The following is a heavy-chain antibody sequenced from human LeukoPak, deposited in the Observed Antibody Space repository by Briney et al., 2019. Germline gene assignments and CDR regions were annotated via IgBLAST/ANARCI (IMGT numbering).Heavy chain of an antibody. V-gene: IGHV3-33*06. Sequence: GGSLRLSCAASGFTFSSYGMHWVRQAPGKGLEWVAVIWYDGGNKYYADSVKGRFTISRDNSKNTLYLQMNSLRAEDTAVYYCAKDSLRLVVVTAIPDYWGQGTLVTVSS. D-gene: IGHD2-21*02. CDR3: AKDSLRLVVVTAIPDY. CDR2: IWYDGGNK. CDR1: GFTFSSYG. J-gene: IGHJ4*02.